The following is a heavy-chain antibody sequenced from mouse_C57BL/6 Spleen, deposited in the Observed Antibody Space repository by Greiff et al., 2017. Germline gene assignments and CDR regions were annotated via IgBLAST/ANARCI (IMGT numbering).Heavy chain of an antibody. CDR2: ISYSGST. J-gene: IGHJ3*01. D-gene: IGHD2-3*01. V-gene: IGHV3-1*01. Sequence: EVKLQESGPGMVKPSQSLSLTCTVTGYSITSGYDWHWIRHFPGNKLEWMGYISYSGSTNYNPSLKSRISITHDTSKNHFFLKLNSVTTEDTATYYCARGGLDDGAWFAYWGQGTLVTVSA. CDR3: ARGGLDDGAWFAY. CDR1: GYSITSGYD.